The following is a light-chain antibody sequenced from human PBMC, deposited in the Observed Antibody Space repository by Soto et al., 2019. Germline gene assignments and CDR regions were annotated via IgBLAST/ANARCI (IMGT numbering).Light chain of an antibody. CDR1: QSVSSNY. V-gene: IGKV3-20*01. CDR3: QQYGSSPRT. J-gene: IGKJ1*01. Sequence: ENVLTQSPGTLSLSPGERATLSCRASQSVSSNYVAWYQHKPGQAPRLLIYGASSRATGIPDRFSGSGSGTDFTLTISRLEPEDFAVYYCQQYGSSPRTFGQGTKVEIK. CDR2: GAS.